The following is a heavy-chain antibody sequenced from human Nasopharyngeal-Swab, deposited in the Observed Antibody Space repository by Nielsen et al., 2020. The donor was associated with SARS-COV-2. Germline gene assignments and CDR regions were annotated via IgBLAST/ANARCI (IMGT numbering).Heavy chain of an antibody. CDR1: GFTFSNFA. CDR2: ISGGSDST. Sequence: GESLKISRAASGFTFSNFAMSWVRQAPGKGLEWVSVISGGSDSTYYTDSVRGRFTISRDNSKNTLYLQMNSLRAEDTAVYYCARAPKRFYTVYGMDVWGQGTTVTVSS. D-gene: IGHD3-3*01. CDR3: ARAPKRFYTVYGMDV. V-gene: IGHV3-23*01. J-gene: IGHJ6*02.